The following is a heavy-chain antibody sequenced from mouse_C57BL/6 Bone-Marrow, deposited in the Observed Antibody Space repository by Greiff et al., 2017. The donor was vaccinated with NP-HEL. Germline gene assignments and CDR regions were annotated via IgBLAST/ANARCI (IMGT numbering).Heavy chain of an antibody. CDR3: ASPPYYYGSSGWFAY. D-gene: IGHD1-1*01. V-gene: IGHV1-72*01. J-gene: IGHJ3*01. Sequence: QVQLQQPGAELVKPGASVKLSCKASGYTFTSYWMHWVKQRPGRGLEWIGRIDPTSGGTKYNEKFKSKATLTVDKPSSTAYMQLSSLTSEDSAVYYCASPPYYYGSSGWFAYWGQGTLVTVSA. CDR1: GYTFTSYW. CDR2: IDPTSGGT.